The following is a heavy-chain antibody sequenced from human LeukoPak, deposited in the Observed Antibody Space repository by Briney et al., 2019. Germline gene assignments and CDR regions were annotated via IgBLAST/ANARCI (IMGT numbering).Heavy chain of an antibody. CDR1: GGSFSGYY. V-gene: IGHV4-34*01. D-gene: IGHD6-19*01. J-gene: IGHJ5*02. CDR2: INHSGST. Sequence: SETLSLTCAVYGGSFSGYYWSWIRQPPGKGLEWIGEINHSGSTNYNPSLKSRVTISVDTSKNQFSLKLSSVTAADTAVYYCARDLGQWLATNWFDPWGQGTLVTVSS. CDR3: ARDLGQWLATNWFDP.